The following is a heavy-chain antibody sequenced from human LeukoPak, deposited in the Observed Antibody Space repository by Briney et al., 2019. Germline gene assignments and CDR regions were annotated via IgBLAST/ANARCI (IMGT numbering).Heavy chain of an antibody. CDR3: TRSSYSNGYNNFDY. J-gene: IGHJ4*02. D-gene: IGHD3-22*01. V-gene: IGHV3-74*01. CDR2: ISTDVSTT. Sequence: GGSLRLPCAASGFTFSSYWMHWVRQAPGKGLVWVSHISTDVSTTIYADSVKGRFTISRDNAKNTLYLQMNSLRAEDTAVYYCTRSSYSNGYNNFDYWGQGTLVTVSS. CDR1: GFTFSSYW.